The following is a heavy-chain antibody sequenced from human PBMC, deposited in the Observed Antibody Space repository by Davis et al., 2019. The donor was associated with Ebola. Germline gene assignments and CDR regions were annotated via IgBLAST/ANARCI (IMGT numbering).Heavy chain of an antibody. J-gene: IGHJ4*02. Sequence: GESLKISCAASGFTVNTYYINWVRQAPGKGLEWVSIMSADGSTYNADSVKARFTVSRDNSTNTVYLQMSSLRVEDTAAYYCARGSLWGRGSLVIVSS. V-gene: IGHV3-66*01. CDR1: GFTVNTYY. CDR3: ARGSL. CDR2: MSADGST.